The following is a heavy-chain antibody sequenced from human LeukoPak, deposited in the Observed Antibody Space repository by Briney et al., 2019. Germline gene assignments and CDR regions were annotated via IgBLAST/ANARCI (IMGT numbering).Heavy chain of an antibody. CDR3: ATYTHWVAGDV. Sequence: GGSLRLSCAASGFTFSDSWMSWIRQAPGKGLEWVANMNQDGSAKGYVDSVKGRFTISRDNARNSLYLQMSSLRPEDTAVYYCATYTHWVAGDVWGQGTTVTVSS. CDR2: MNQDGSAK. CDR1: GFTFSDSW. J-gene: IGHJ6*02. V-gene: IGHV3-7*01. D-gene: IGHD3-16*01.